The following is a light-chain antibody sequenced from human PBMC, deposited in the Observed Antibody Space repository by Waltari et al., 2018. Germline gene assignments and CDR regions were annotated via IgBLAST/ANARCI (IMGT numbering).Light chain of an antibody. Sequence: EIVFTQSPGTLSLSPGERVTLSCRASESVSSALAWYQQKPGQAPRLLMYGASTRATGIPDRFSGSGSGTDFSLTISRLEPEDFAVYYCQHYVRLPVTLGQGTKVEIK. V-gene: IGKV3-20*01. CDR3: QHYVRLPVT. CDR1: ESVSSA. CDR2: GAS. J-gene: IGKJ1*01.